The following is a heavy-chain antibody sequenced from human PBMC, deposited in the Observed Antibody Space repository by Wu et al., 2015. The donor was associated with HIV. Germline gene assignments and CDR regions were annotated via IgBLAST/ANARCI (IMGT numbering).Heavy chain of an antibody. V-gene: IGHV1-2*02. Sequence: QVQLVQSGAEVKKPGASVNVSCKASGYTFTGYFLHWVRQAPGQGPEWMGWVNPNSGDANYAQKYQDRVTMTTDTSIRTAYMELRSLRSDDTAVYYCTRGAPTFFVNINEVTGYQGLGGYWGQGTLGHRSPQ. CDR1: GYTFTGYF. CDR3: TRGAPTFFVNINEVTGYQGLGGY. D-gene: IGHD2/OR15-2a*01. J-gene: IGHJ4*02. CDR2: VNPNSGDA.